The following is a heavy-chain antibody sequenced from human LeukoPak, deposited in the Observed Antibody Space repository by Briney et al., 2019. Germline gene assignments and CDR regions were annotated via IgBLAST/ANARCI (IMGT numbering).Heavy chain of an antibody. V-gene: IGHV3-11*01. CDR1: GFIFSDYH. J-gene: IGHJ4*02. Sequence: GGPLRLSCAASGFIFSDYHMSLIRQAPGKGLEWLSYISPGGGMTYFADSVKGRFTISRDNARNSLSLQMNSLTAEDTAVYYCAGGRDIAVAGPGGYFDYWGQGTLVTVSS. CDR3: AGGRDIAVAGPGGYFDY. CDR2: ISPGGGMT. D-gene: IGHD6-19*01.